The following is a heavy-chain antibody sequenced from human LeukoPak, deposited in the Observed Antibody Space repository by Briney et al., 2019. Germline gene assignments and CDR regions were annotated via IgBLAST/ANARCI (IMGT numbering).Heavy chain of an antibody. V-gene: IGHV1-2*02. CDR2: INPNSGGT. D-gene: IGHD6-13*01. J-gene: IGHJ6*03. Sequence: ASVKVSCKASGYTFTGYYMHWVRQAPGQGLEWMGWINPNSGGTNYAQKFQGRVTMTRDTSISTAYMEPSSLRSDDTAVYYCARDRSLQLYHMDVWGSGTAVTISS. CDR3: ARDRSLQLYHMDV. CDR1: GYTFTGYY.